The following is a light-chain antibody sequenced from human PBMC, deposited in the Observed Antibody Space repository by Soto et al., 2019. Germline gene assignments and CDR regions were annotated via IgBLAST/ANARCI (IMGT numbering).Light chain of an antibody. CDR2: EVS. CDR1: SSDVGGYKY. CDR3: SSYAGSNDVI. Sequence: QSALTQPPSASGSPGQSVTISCTGTSSDVGGYKYVSWYQQHPGKAPKLMIYEVSKRPSGVPDRFSGSKSGNTASLTVSGLQAEEEADYYCSSYAGSNDVIFGGGTKLTVL. V-gene: IGLV2-8*01. J-gene: IGLJ2*01.